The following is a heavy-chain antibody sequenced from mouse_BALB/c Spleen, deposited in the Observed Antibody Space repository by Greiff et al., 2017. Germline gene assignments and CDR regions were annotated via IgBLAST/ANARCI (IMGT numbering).Heavy chain of an antibody. CDR2: ISYSGST. CDR1: GYSITSDYA. Sequence: DVKLVESGPGLVKPSQSLSLTCTVTGYSITSDYAWNWIRQFPGNKLEWMGYISYSGSTSYNPSLKSRISITRDTSKNQFFLQLNSVTTEDTATYYCARGDGYYTWFAYWGQGTLVTVSA. V-gene: IGHV3-2*02. D-gene: IGHD2-3*01. J-gene: IGHJ3*01. CDR3: ARGDGYYTWFAY.